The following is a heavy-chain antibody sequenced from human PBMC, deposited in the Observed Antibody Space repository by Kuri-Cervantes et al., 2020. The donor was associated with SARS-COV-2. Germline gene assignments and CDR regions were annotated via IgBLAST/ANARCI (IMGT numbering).Heavy chain of an antibody. Sequence: SGPTLVKPTQTLTLTCTFSGFSLSTSGMRVSWIRQPPGKGLEWIGEINHSGSTNYNPSLKSRVTISVDTSKNQFSLKLSSVTAADTAVYYCARGRGGRIAVAGYLFDYWGQGTLVTVSS. CDR3: ARGRGGRIAVAGYLFDY. CDR2: INHSGST. J-gene: IGHJ4*02. V-gene: IGHV4-4*02. CDR1: GFSLSTSGMR. D-gene: IGHD6-19*01.